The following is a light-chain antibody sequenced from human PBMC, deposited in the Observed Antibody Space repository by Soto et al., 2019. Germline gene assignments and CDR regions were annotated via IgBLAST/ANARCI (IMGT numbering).Light chain of an antibody. CDR1: QSVSSSY. Sequence: EIVLTQSPGTLCLSPGERATLSCRASQSVSSSYLAWYQQKPGQATTLIIYGASSRATGIPDRFSGSGSGTDFTLTINRLEPEDFAVYYCQQYGSSPPTFGQGTK. CDR2: GAS. J-gene: IGKJ1*01. CDR3: QQYGSSPPT. V-gene: IGKV3-20*01.